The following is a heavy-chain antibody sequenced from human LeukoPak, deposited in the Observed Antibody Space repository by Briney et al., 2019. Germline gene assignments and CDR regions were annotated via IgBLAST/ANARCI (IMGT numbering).Heavy chain of an antibody. V-gene: IGHV4-31*03. CDR1: GGSISSGGYY. CDR2: IYYSGST. J-gene: IGHJ4*02. Sequence: PSETLSLTCTVSGGSISSGGYYWSWIRQHPGKGLEWIGYIYYSGSTYYNPSLKSRVTISVDTSKNQFSLKLSSVTAADTAVYYCARGATVTLDYWGQGTLVTVSS. D-gene: IGHD4-17*01. CDR3: ARGATVTLDY.